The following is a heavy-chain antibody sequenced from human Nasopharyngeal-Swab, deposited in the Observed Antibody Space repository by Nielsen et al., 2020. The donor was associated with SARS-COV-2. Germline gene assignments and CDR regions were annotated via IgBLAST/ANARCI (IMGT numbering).Heavy chain of an antibody. Sequence: GESLKISCAAWGVTFSSYSMSWIRQAPGKGLEWVSTITGNGDTTYYADSVKGRFTISRDNSENTVYLQMNSLRAEDTALYHCARPLSRDSTWTTEANWFDPWGQGTLVTVSS. CDR2: ITGNGDTT. CDR3: ARPLSRDSTWTTEANWFDP. J-gene: IGHJ5*02. D-gene: IGHD6-13*01. V-gene: IGHV3-23*01. CDR1: GVTFSSYS.